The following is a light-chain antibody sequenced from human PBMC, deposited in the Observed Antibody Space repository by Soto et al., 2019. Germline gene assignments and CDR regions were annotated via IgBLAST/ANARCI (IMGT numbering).Light chain of an antibody. V-gene: IGKV1-17*03. CDR3: LQHNEYPRT. CDR1: QDIRNG. J-gene: IGKJ1*01. Sequence: DIQMTQSPPAMSASVGDGVTITCRASQDIRNGLAWFQQKPGQVPKRLIYAASSLQSGVPSRFSAYGSGTEFTLTISSLQPDDFATYYCLQHNEYPRTCGQGTNVEF. CDR2: AAS.